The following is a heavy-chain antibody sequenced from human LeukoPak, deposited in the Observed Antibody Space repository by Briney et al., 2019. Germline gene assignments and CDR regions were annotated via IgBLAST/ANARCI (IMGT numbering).Heavy chain of an antibody. CDR3: VRTPPNWGADY. Sequence: GASVKVSCKASGYTFTSYDINWVRQDTGQGLEWMGWMSPNSGDTGYAQEFQGRLTMTRDTSISTAYMELSSLRSEDTAVYYCVRTPPNWGADYWGQGTLVTVSS. D-gene: IGHD3-16*01. V-gene: IGHV1-8*01. CDR2: MSPNSGDT. CDR1: GYTFTSYD. J-gene: IGHJ4*02.